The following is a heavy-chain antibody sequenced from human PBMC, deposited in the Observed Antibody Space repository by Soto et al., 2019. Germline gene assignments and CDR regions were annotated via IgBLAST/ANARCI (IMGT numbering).Heavy chain of an antibody. J-gene: IGHJ4*02. V-gene: IGHV1-18*01. CDR2: INAYNGNT. CDR3: ARAIAGGYGYTTLDY. Sequence: QVQLVQSGAEVKKPGASVRVSCKASGYTFTHFGVSWVRQAPGQGLEWMGWINAYNGNTNYEQKFQGRVTMTTDTSTSTAYMDLRSLRSDDTAVYYCARAIAGGYGYTTLDYWGQGTLVTASS. CDR1: GYTFTHFG. D-gene: IGHD5-18*01.